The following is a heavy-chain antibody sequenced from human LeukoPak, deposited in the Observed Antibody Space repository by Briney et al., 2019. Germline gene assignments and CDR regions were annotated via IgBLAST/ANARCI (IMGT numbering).Heavy chain of an antibody. V-gene: IGHV1-18*04. Sequence: ASVKVSCKASGYTFTSYYMHWVRQAPGQGLEWMGWISAYNGNTNYAQKLQGRVTMTTDTSTSTAYMELRSLRSDDTAVYYCARDPPLITIFGVVIPFDYWGQGTLVTVSS. J-gene: IGHJ4*02. CDR2: ISAYNGNT. D-gene: IGHD3-3*01. CDR1: GYTFTSYY. CDR3: ARDPPLITIFGVVIPFDY.